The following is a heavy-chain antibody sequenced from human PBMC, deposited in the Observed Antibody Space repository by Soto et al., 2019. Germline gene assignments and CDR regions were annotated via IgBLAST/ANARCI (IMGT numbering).Heavy chain of an antibody. J-gene: IGHJ6*02. Sequence: QVQLVQSGAEVKKPGSSVKVSCKASGGSLSNYGISWVRQAPGQGLEWMGAIIPVFGTPNYAQKFQDRVTITADESTTTVYMAVRSLTSEDTAVYYCARGDATKIVVTTYYAMDVWGQGPTVTVSS. CDR2: IIPVFGTP. CDR3: ARGDATKIVVTTYYAMDV. V-gene: IGHV1-69*12. D-gene: IGHD3-22*01. CDR1: GGSLSNYG.